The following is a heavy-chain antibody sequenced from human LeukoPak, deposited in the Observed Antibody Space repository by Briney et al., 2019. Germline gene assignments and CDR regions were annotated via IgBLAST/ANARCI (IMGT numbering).Heavy chain of an antibody. V-gene: IGHV1-18*01. CDR3: AKGLGVVIDFLLFDS. J-gene: IGHJ4*02. D-gene: IGHD3-3*01. CDR2: ISAYNGNT. Sequence: ASVKVSCKASGYTFTSYGISWVRQAPGQGLEWMGWISAYNGNTNYAQKLQGRVTMTTDTSTSTAYMELRSLRSDDTAVYYCAKGLGVVIDFLLFDSWGQGTLVTVSS. CDR1: GYTFTSYG.